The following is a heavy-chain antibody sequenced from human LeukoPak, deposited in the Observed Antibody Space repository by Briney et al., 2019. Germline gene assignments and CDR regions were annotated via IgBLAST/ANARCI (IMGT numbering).Heavy chain of an antibody. CDR3: ARGRPTYDSSGYYDYYFDY. V-gene: IGHV4-4*07. D-gene: IGHD3-22*01. CDR2: IYTSGST. J-gene: IGHJ4*02. CDR1: GGSISSYY. Sequence: SETLSLTCTVSGGSISSYYWSWIRHPAGKGLEWIGRIYTSGSTNYNPSLKSRVTMSVDTSKNQFSLKLSSVTAADTAVYYCARGRPTYDSSGYYDYYFDYWGQGTLVTVSS.